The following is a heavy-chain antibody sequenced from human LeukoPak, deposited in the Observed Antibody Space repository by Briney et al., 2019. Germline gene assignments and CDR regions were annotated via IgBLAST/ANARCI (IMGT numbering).Heavy chain of an antibody. CDR2: IGTSSSYI. V-gene: IGHV3-21*01. CDR3: SRDIGSGGDPYYFDY. J-gene: IGHJ4*02. CDR1: GFTFTRYT. Sequence: GGSLRLSCAASGFTFTRYTMNWVRQAPGKGLEWVSSIGTSSSYIYYADSVKGRFTISRDNAKNSLYLQMTSLRPEDTAMYYCSRDIGSGGDPYYFDYWGQGTLVTVSS. D-gene: IGHD2-21*02.